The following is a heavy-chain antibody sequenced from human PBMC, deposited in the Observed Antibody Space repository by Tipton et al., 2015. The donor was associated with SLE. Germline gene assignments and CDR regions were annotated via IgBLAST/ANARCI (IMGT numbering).Heavy chain of an antibody. V-gene: IGHV3-53*05. Sequence: SLRLSCAASGFTVRASFIHWVRQAPGKGLEWVSVTYRGGTTYYVDSVRGRFTISRDDSKNTLYLQMDSLTAEDTAVYYCARDRVVGAEGGGYYLDYWGQGTLVTVSS. CDR2: TYRGGTT. CDR1: GFTVRASF. J-gene: IGHJ4*02. CDR3: ARDRVVGAEGGGYYLDY. D-gene: IGHD1-26*01.